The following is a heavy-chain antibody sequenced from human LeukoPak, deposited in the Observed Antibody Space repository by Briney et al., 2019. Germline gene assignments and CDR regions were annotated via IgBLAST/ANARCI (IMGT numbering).Heavy chain of an antibody. CDR3: ARASQGYCSSTSCYAFDI. D-gene: IGHD2-2*01. Sequence: SVKVSCKASGGTFSSYAISWVRQAPGQGLEWMGRIIPILGIANYAQKFQGRVTITPYKSTSTAYMELSSLRSEDTAVYYCARASQGYCSSTSCYAFDIWGQGTMVTVSS. J-gene: IGHJ3*02. CDR2: IIPILGIA. V-gene: IGHV1-69*04. CDR1: GGTFSSYA.